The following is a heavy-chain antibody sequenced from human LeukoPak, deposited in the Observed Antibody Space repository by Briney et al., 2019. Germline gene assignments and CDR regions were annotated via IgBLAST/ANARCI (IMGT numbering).Heavy chain of an antibody. Sequence: SQTLSLTCTVSGGSISSGGYYWSWLRQHPGKGLEWIGYIYYSGSTYYNPSLKSRVTISVDTSKNQFSLKLSSVTAADTAVYYCARDRLEYLDYWGQGTLVTVSS. CDR2: IYYSGST. D-gene: IGHD1-1*01. CDR3: ARDRLEYLDY. CDR1: GGSISSGGYY. J-gene: IGHJ4*02. V-gene: IGHV4-31*03.